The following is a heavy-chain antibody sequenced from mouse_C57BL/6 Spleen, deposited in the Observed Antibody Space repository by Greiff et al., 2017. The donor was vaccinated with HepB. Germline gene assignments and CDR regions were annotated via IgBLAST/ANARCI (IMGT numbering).Heavy chain of an antibody. CDR1: GYTFTGYW. V-gene: IGHV1-9*01. CDR2: ILPGSGST. Sequence: QVQLQQSGAELMKPGASVKLSCKATGYTFTGYWIEWVKQRPGHGLEWIGEILPGSGSTNYNEEFKGKATFTADTSSNTAYMQLSSLTTEDSAIYYCARESSSTAQATHSMDYWGQGTSVTVSS. J-gene: IGHJ4*01. CDR3: ARESSSTAQATHSMDY. D-gene: IGHD3-2*02.